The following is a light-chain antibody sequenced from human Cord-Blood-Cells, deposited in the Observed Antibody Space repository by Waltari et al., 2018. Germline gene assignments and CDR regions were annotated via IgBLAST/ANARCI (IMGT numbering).Light chain of an antibody. CDR3: SSYTSSSTPYV. Sequence: QSALTQPASVSGSPGQSITISCTGTSRDVGGYTYVSWYHQHPGKAPKLMIYDVSNRPSGVSNRFSGSKSGNTASLTISGLQAEDEADYYCSSYTSSSTPYVFGTGTKVTVL. CDR2: DVS. CDR1: SRDVGGYTY. V-gene: IGLV2-14*03. J-gene: IGLJ1*01.